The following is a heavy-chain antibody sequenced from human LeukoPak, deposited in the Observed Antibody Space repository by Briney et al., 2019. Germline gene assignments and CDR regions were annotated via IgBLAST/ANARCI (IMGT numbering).Heavy chain of an antibody. CDR3: AKSDEYYGMDV. CDR2: ISYDGSNK. V-gene: IGHV3-30*18. CDR1: GFTFSSYG. J-gene: IGHJ6*02. Sequence: GGSLRLSCAASGFTFSSYGMHWVRQAPGKGLEWVAVISYDGSNKYYADSVKGRFTISRDNSKNTLYLQMNSLRAEDTAVYYCAKSDEYYGMDVWGQGTTVTVSS.